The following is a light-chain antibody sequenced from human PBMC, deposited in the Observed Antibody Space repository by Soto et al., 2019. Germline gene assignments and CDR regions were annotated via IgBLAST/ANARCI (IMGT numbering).Light chain of an antibody. Sequence: EIVMTQSPATLSVSPGERATLSCRASQSVSINLAWYQQRPGQAPRLLIYAASTRATGTPVRFSGSGSGTEFTLTISSLQSEDFAVYYCQQYNNWPPITFGQGTRLEIK. V-gene: IGKV3D-15*01. CDR2: AAS. CDR3: QQYNNWPPIT. CDR1: QSVSIN. J-gene: IGKJ5*01.